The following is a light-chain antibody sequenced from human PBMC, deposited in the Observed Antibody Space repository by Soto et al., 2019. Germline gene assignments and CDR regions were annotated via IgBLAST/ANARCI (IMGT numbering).Light chain of an antibody. V-gene: IGKV3-20*01. CDR2: GAS. J-gene: IGKJ1*01. CDR3: QQYVSSPWA. CDR1: QSVTNSF. Sequence: EIVLAQSPGTLSLSPGERATLSCRASQSVTNSFLAWYQQKPGQAPRLLIYGASRRATGIPDRFTGSGSGTDFTLTISRLGPEDFAVYYCQQYVSSPWAFGQGTKVDIK.